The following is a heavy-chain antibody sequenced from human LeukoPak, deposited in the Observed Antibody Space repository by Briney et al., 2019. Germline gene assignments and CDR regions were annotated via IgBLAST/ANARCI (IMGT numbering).Heavy chain of an antibody. D-gene: IGHD2-2*01. CDR3: APYCSGTSCSKNNWFDP. Sequence: ASVKVSCKVSGYTLTELSMHWVRQAPGKGLEWMGGFDPEDGETIYAQKFQGRVTMTEDTSADTAYMELSSLRSEDTAVYYCAPYCSGTSCSKNNWFDPWGQGTLVTVSS. CDR2: FDPEDGET. V-gene: IGHV1-24*01. J-gene: IGHJ5*02. CDR1: GYTLTELS.